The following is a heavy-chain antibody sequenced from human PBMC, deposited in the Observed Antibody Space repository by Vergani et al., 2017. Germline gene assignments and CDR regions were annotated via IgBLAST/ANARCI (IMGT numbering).Heavy chain of an antibody. CDR3: ARRPWTVTEYWYFDL. CDR1: GYSISSGYY. CDR2: IYHSGST. D-gene: IGHD4-17*01. J-gene: IGHJ2*01. Sequence: QVQLQESGPGLVKPSETLSLTCAVSGYSISSGYYWGWIRQPPGKGLEWIGSIYHSGSTYYNPSLKSRVTISVDTSKNQFSLKLSSVTAADTAVYYCARRPWTVTEYWYFDLWGRGTLVTVSS. V-gene: IGHV4-38-2*01.